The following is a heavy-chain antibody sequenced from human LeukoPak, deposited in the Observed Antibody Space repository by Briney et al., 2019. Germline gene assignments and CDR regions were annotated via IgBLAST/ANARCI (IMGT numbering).Heavy chain of an antibody. D-gene: IGHD1-7*01. CDR3: ARDLGELRGLDP. CDR2: ISVYNGNT. V-gene: IGHV1-18*01. CDR1: GYTLSKYD. J-gene: IGHJ5*02. Sequence: ASVKVSCKASGYTLSKYDISWVRQAPGQGLEWMGWISVYNGNTNYAPKLQGRVTMTTDTSTSTAYMELRSLRSDDTAVYYCARDLGELRGLDPWGQGTLVTVSS.